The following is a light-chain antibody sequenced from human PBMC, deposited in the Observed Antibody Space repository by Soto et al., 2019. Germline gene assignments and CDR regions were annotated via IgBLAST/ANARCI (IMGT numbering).Light chain of an antibody. J-gene: IGLJ3*02. CDR3: GADHGSGSNFVYQ. Sequence: QSVLTQPPSASASLGASVTLTCTLSSGYSNYKVDWYQQRPGKGPRFVMRVGTGGIVGSKGDGIPDRFSVLGSGLNRYLTIKNIQEEDESDYHCGADHGSGSNFVYQFGGGTKVTFL. CDR1: SGYSNYK. CDR2: VGTGGIVG. V-gene: IGLV9-49*01.